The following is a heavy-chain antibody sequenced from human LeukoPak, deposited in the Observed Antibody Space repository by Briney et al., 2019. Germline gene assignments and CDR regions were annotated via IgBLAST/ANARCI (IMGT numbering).Heavy chain of an antibody. D-gene: IGHD4-11*01. J-gene: IGHJ4*02. Sequence: PGGSLRLSCAASGFTFSSYAMSWVRQAPGKGLEWVSLISSTGGTTYYADSVKGRFTIYRDNSENTLFLQMKSLRAEDTAVYYCSTSRPLQSFDCWGEGTLVTVSS. V-gene: IGHV3-23*01. CDR3: STSRPLQSFDC. CDR2: ISSTGGTT. CDR1: GFTFSSYA.